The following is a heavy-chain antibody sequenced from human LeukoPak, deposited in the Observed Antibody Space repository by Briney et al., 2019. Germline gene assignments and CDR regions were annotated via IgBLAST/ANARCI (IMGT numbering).Heavy chain of an antibody. CDR2: VSYAGTIQ. Sequence: GRSLRLSCAASGFTFSSFAMHWVRQAPGKGLEWVAVVSYAGTIQYYAGSVKDRFTVSRDNSKSTVYLQMNSLRPEDTAVYFCARDSEFGDWHTVDDYWGQGTLVTVSS. CDR3: ARDSEFGDWHTVDDY. V-gene: IGHV3-30*04. J-gene: IGHJ4*02. D-gene: IGHD2-21*01. CDR1: GFTFSSFA.